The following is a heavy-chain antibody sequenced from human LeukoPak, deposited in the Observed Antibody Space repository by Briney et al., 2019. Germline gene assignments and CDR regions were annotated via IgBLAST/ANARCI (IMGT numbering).Heavy chain of an antibody. CDR1: GYPFTGYY. V-gene: IGHV1-2*02. J-gene: IGHJ4*02. D-gene: IGHD5-12*01. CDR2: INPDSGGT. CDR3: ARTSGYDFGTDFDY. Sequence: ASVKVSYKASGYPFTGYYLHWVRQAPGQGLEWMGWINPDSGGTDYEQKFQGRVTMTRDTSISTAFMELSRLRSDDTAVYYCARTSGYDFGTDFDYWGQGTLVTVSS.